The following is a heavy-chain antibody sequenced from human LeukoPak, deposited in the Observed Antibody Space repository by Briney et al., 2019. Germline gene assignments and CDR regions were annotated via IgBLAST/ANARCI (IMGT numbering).Heavy chain of an antibody. CDR2: IYYSGST. CDR1: GGSISSGDYY. D-gene: IGHD3-10*01. J-gene: IGHJ6*02. CDR3: ASGSDGMDV. Sequence: SETLSLTCTVSGGSISSGDYYWRWIRQPPGRGLEWIGYIYYSGSTYYNPSLKSRVTISVDTSKNQFSLKLSSVTAADTAVYYCASGSDGMDVWGQGTTVTVSS. V-gene: IGHV4-30-4*01.